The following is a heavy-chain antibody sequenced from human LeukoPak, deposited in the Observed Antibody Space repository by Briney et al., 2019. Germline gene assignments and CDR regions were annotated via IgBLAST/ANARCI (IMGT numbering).Heavy chain of an antibody. CDR1: GGSISSYY. Sequence: PSETLSLTCTVSGGSISSYYWSWIRQPPGKGLEWIGYIYYSGSTNYNPSLKSRVTMSVDTSKNQFSLRLNSLTAADTAVYYCARDRSSGWSFDYWGQGILVTVSS. D-gene: IGHD6-19*01. J-gene: IGHJ4*02. CDR3: ARDRSSGWSFDY. CDR2: IYYSGST. V-gene: IGHV4-59*12.